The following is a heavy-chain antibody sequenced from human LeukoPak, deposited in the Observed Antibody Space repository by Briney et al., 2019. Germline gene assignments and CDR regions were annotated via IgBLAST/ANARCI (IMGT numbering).Heavy chain of an antibody. CDR1: GGSISSYY. D-gene: IGHD3-22*01. CDR3: ARHGSPWDSSGYYYFDY. V-gene: IGHV4-59*08. J-gene: IGHJ4*02. CDR2: IYYSGSA. Sequence: PSETLSLTCTVSGGSISSYYWSWIRQPPGKGLEWIGYIYYSGSANYNPSLKSRVTISVDTSKNQFSLKLSSVTAADTAVYYCARHGSPWDSSGYYYFDYWGQGTLVTVSS.